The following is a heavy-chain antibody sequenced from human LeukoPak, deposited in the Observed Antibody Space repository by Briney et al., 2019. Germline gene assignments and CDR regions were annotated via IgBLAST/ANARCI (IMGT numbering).Heavy chain of an antibody. CDR1: GYTFTRYG. J-gene: IGHJ6*02. CDR2: ISAYNGNT. V-gene: IGHV1-18*01. CDR3: ARVGSGYDRDYYYYGMDV. D-gene: IGHD5-12*01. Sequence: ASVKVSRKASGYTFTRYGISWVRQAPGQGLEWMGWISAYNGNTNYAQKLQGRVTMTTDTSTSTAYMELRSLRSDDTAVYYCARVGSGYDRDYYYYGMDVWGQGTTVTVSS.